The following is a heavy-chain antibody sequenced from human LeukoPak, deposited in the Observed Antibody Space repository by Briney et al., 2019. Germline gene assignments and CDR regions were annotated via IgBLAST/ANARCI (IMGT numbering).Heavy chain of an antibody. CDR1: GGSISSYY. Sequence: PSETLSLTCTVSGGSISSYYWSWIRQPPGNGLEWIGYIYYSGSTNYNPSLKSRVTISVDTSKNQFSLKLSSVTAADTAVYYCARDVNSGSYAVWGQGTLVTVSS. J-gene: IGHJ4*02. CDR3: ARDVNSGSYAV. V-gene: IGHV4-59*01. D-gene: IGHD1-26*01. CDR2: IYYSGST.